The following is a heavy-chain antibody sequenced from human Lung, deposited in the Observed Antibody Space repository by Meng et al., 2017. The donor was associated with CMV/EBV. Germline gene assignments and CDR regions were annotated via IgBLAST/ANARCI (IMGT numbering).Heavy chain of an antibody. Sequence: GESLKILCSASGITVSSDGIHWVRQAPGKGLEWVAFIRYDGTNKQYADCVTGRFSVSRDNSRNMVYLQMNSLSAEDTAVYHCAKVDSDTLMVPYYYYPMDVWXQGTXVTVAS. CDR2: IRYDGTNK. D-gene: IGHD5-18*01. CDR3: AKVDSDTLMVPYYYYPMDV. V-gene: IGHV3-30*02. CDR1: GITVSSDG. J-gene: IGHJ6*02.